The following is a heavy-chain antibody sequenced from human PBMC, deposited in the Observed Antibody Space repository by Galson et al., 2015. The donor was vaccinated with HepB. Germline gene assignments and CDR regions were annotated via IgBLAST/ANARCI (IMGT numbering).Heavy chain of an antibody. V-gene: IGHV1-69*13. Sequence: SVKVSCKASGGMFSSYIMNWVRQAPGQGLEWMGGILPIFHTTNYAQNLQGRVTITADQSTKTAYMEMSSLRSEDTAVYYCAGESHYYDGSGFQFWGQGTLVTVSS. J-gene: IGHJ1*01. D-gene: IGHD3-22*01. CDR1: GGMFSSYI. CDR2: ILPIFHTT. CDR3: AGESHYYDGSGFQF.